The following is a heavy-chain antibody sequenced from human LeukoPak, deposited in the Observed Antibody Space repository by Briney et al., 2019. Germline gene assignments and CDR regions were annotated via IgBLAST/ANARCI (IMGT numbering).Heavy chain of an antibody. CDR1: GFTFSSYW. D-gene: IGHD6-13*01. V-gene: IGHV3-7*03. J-gene: IGHJ4*02. Sequence: GGSLRLSCAASGFTFSSYWMSWVRQAPGKGLEWVANIKQDGSEKYYVDSVKGRFTISRDNAKNSLYLQMNSLRAEDTAVYYCARAGGYSNSWYHPFDYWGQGTLVTVSS. CDR2: IKQDGSEK. CDR3: ARAGGYSNSWYHPFDY.